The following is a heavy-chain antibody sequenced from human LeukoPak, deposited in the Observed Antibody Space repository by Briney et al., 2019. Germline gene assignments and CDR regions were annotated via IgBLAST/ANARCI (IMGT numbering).Heavy chain of an antibody. V-gene: IGHV1-69*05. D-gene: IGHD2-15*01. CDR1: GGTFSSYA. J-gene: IGHJ6*03. CDR3: ARDLYCSGGSCYSYYYYYYMDV. Sequence: SVKVSCKASGGTFSSYAISWVRQAPGQGLEWMGRIIPTFGTANYAQKFQGRVTITTDESTSTAYMELSSLRSEDTAVYYCARDLYCSGGSCYSYYYYYYMDVWGKGTTVTVSS. CDR2: IIPTFGTA.